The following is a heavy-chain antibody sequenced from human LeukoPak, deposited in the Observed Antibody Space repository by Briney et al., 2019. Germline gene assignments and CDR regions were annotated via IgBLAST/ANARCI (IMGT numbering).Heavy chain of an antibody. D-gene: IGHD2-15*01. CDR3: ARTKRTHCSGGTCDDAFDI. Sequence: SETLSLTCAVSGGSITSYYWSWIRQPPGKGLEWIGYIYYSGSTNYNPSLKSRVTISVDTSMNQFSLTLSSVTAADTAVYYCARTKRTHCSGGTCDDAFDIWGPGTMVTVSS. CDR2: IYYSGST. CDR1: GGSITSYY. V-gene: IGHV4-59*01. J-gene: IGHJ3*02.